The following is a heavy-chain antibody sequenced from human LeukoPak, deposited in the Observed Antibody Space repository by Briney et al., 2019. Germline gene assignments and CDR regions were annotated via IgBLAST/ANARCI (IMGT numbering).Heavy chain of an antibody. J-gene: IGHJ5*02. CDR1: GYTLTELS. D-gene: IGHD3-10*01. CDR2: FDPEDGET. CDR3: ATLTHGSGSPQANWFDP. V-gene: IGHV1-24*01. Sequence: ASVKVSCKVSGYTLTELSMHWVRQAPGKGLEWMGGFDPEDGETIYAQKFQGRVTMTEDTSTDTAYMELSSLRSEDTAVYYCATLTHGSGSPQANWFDPWGQGTLVTVSS.